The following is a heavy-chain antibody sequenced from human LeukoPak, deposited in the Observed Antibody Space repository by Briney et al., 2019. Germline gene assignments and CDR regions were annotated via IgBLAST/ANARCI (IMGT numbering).Heavy chain of an antibody. CDR3: ARDIYYGVDV. V-gene: IGHV3-74*01. CDR2: IKSDERST. CDR1: GFTFSSYW. Sequence: GGSLRLSCAASGFTFSSYWMHRVRQAPGKGLVWVSRIKSDERSTNYADSVKGRFTISRDNAKNALYLQMNSLRAEDTAVYYCARDIYYGVDVWGQGTTVTVSS. J-gene: IGHJ6*02.